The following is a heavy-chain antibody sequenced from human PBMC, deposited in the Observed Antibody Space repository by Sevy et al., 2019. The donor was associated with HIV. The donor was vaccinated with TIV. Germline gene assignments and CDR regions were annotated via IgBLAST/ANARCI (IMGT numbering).Heavy chain of an antibody. D-gene: IGHD3-22*01. V-gene: IGHV4-59*01. CDR1: GGSINSFF. CDR3: SGGGGIYYDSRGFHPQYYFDS. Sequence: SETLSLTCAVSGGSINSFFWSWIRQSPGKGLEWIGYVYDSGNSEYNPSLRSRVTISVDTSKKQFSLKLSSVTAADTAVYYFSGGGGIYYDSRGFHPQYYFDSWGQGTLVTVSS. CDR2: VYDSGNS. J-gene: IGHJ4*02.